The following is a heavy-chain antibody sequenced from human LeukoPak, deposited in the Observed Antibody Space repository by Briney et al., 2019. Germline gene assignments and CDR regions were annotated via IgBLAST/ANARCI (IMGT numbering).Heavy chain of an antibody. J-gene: IGHJ4*02. CDR3: AKDRIAAAGVYYFDY. D-gene: IGHD6-13*01. CDR1: GFTFSSDG. CDR2: ISYDGSNK. V-gene: IGHV3-30*18. Sequence: GGSLRLSCAASGFTFSSDGMHWVRQAPGKGLEWGAVISYDGSNKYYADSVKGRFTISRDNSKNTLYLQMNSLRAEDTAVYYCAKDRIAAAGVYYFDYWGQGTLVTVSS.